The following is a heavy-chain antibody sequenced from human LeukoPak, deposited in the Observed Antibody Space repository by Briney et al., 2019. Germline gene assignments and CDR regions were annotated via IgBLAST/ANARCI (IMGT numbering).Heavy chain of an antibody. D-gene: IGHD3-22*01. V-gene: IGHV3-21*01. CDR2: ILSGSSYI. CDR1: GFTFSSYI. Sequence: GGSLRLSCAASGFTFSSYIMNWGRQAPGKGLEWVSSILSGSSYIHYADSLKGRYTISRDNAKNSLYLQMNSLRAEDLAVYYCARASSEYYYDSSGYYSYRMHVWVQGTTVTVTS. CDR3: ARASSEYYYDSSGYYSYRMHV. J-gene: IGHJ6*02.